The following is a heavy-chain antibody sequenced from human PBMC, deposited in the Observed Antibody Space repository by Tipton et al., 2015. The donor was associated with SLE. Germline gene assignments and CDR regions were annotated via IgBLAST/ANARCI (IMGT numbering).Heavy chain of an antibody. CDR3: ARALYDTSGYRIDY. D-gene: IGHD3-22*01. V-gene: IGHV4-39*01. J-gene: IGHJ4*02. CDR1: EYSISSGNYY. CDR2: IYYSGGT. Sequence: TLSLTCSVSEYSISSGNYYWAWIRQPPGKGLEWIGSIYYSGGTFYNPSLKGRVTISLDTSKNQFSLKLNSVTAADTAVYYCARALYDTSGYRIDYWGQGSLVTVSS.